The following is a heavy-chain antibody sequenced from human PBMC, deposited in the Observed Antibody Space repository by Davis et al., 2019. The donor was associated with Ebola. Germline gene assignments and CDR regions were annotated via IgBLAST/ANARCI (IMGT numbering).Heavy chain of an antibody. J-gene: IGHJ6*04. D-gene: IGHD6-19*01. Sequence: GESLKIFCAASGFTFSSYWMHWVRQAPGKGLVWVSRINSDGSSTSYADSVKGRFTISRDNAKNTLYLQMNSLRAEDTAVYYCARGHSSGWYNYYYGMDVWGKGTTVTVSS. CDR2: INSDGSST. V-gene: IGHV3-74*01. CDR3: ARGHSSGWYNYYYGMDV. CDR1: GFTFSSYW.